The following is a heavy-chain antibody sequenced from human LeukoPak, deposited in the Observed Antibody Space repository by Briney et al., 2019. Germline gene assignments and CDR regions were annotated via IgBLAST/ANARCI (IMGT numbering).Heavy chain of an antibody. Sequence: SETLSLTCAVYGGSFSGYYWSWIRQPPGKGLEWIGEINHSGSTNYNPSLKSRVTISVDTSKNQFSLKLSSVTAADTAVYYCARDYGGSSPFDYWGQGTLVTVSS. CDR3: ARDYGGSSPFDY. CDR1: GGSFSGYY. CDR2: INHSGST. V-gene: IGHV4-34*01. D-gene: IGHD4-23*01. J-gene: IGHJ4*02.